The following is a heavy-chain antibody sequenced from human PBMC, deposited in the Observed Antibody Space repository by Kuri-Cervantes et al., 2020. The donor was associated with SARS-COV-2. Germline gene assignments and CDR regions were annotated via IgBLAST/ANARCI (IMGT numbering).Heavy chain of an antibody. V-gene: IGHV6-1*01. CDR1: GDSVSSNSAA. Sequence: LRLSCAISGDSVSSNSAAWNWIRQSPPRGLEWLGRTYYRSKWYNDYAVSVKSRITINPDTSKNQFSLQLNSVTPEDTAVYYCARGIYYGMDVWGQGTTVTVSS. J-gene: IGHJ6*02. CDR3: ARGIYYGMDV. CDR2: TYYRSKWYN.